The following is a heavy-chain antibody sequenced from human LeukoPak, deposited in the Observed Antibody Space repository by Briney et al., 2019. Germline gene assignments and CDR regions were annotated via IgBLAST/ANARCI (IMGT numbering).Heavy chain of an antibody. CDR2: ISSSGSTI. Sequence: PGGSLRLSCAASGFTFSSYEMNWVRQAPGKGLEWVSYISSSGSTIYYADSVKGRFTISRDNAKNSLYLQMNSLRAEDTAVYYCARDLEVGATHSPGAFDIWGQGTMVTVSS. CDR1: GFTFSSYE. V-gene: IGHV3-48*03. J-gene: IGHJ3*02. D-gene: IGHD1-26*01. CDR3: ARDLEVGATHSPGAFDI.